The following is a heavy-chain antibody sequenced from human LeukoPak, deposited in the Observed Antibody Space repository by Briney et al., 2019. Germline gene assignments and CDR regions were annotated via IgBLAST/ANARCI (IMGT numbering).Heavy chain of an antibody. V-gene: IGHV3-11*05. CDR2: ISSSSSYT. Sequence: GGSLRLSCAASGFTFSDYYMSWIRQAPGKGLEWVSYISSSSSYTNYADSVKGRFTISRDSAKNSLYLQMNSLRAVDTAVYYCARDRGRLGSGSYRYFDNWGRGTLVTVSS. CDR1: GFTFSDYY. J-gene: IGHJ4*02. CDR3: ARDRGRLGSGSYRYFDN. D-gene: IGHD3-10*01.